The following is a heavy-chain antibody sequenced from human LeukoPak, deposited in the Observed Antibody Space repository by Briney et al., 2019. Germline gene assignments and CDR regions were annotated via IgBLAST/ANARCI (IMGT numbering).Heavy chain of an antibody. Sequence: SVKVSCKASGGTFSSYAISWVRQAPGQGLEWMGGIIPIFGTANYAQKFQGRVTITADESTSTAYMELSSLRSEDTAVYYCAGYSSGWSDYYYYGTDVWGQGTTVTVSS. CDR3: AGYSSGWSDYYYYGTDV. V-gene: IGHV1-69*13. CDR2: IIPIFGTA. D-gene: IGHD6-19*01. CDR1: GGTFSSYA. J-gene: IGHJ6*02.